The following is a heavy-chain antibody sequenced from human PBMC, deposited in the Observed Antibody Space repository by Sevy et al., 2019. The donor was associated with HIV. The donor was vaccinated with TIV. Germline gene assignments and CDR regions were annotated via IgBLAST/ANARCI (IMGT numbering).Heavy chain of an antibody. CDR2: ISGRDTGT. CDR1: GFTFSNYA. D-gene: IGHD2-15*01. Sequence: GGSLRLSCAVSGFTFSNYAMSWVRQAPGKGLEWVSAISGRDTGTFYAASVKGRFTISRDNTKNTLYLQRNSLRAEDTALNYCPNDTIVVVGDALDVWGRGTMVTVSS. V-gene: IGHV3-23*01. CDR3: PNDTIVVVGDALDV. J-gene: IGHJ3*01.